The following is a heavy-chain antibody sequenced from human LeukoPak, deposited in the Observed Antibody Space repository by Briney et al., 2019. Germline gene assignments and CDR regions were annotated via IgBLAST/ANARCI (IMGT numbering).Heavy chain of an antibody. D-gene: IGHD3-22*01. CDR1: GFTFSNYA. J-gene: IGHJ4*02. Sequence: PGGSLRLSCAASGFTFSNYAMSWVRQAPGKGLEWVSAITGSGGSAYYTDSVTGRFTISRDSSKNTLYLQINSLRAEDTAVYYCAKASGSVGYYYFDSWGQGTQVTVSS. CDR3: AKASGSVGYYYFDS. V-gene: IGHV3-23*01. CDR2: ITGSGGSA.